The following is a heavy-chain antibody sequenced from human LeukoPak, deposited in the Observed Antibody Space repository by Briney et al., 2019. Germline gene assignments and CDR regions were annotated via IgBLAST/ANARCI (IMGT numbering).Heavy chain of an antibody. CDR3: ARDTDEYGDGTEY. Sequence: GESLRLSCTASGFTFSNFWMGWVRQAPGKGLEWVANIKQDETEKFYLGSVKGRFTISRDNAKNSLYLQMISLRAEDTALYYCARDTDEYGDGTEYWGQGSLVTVSS. D-gene: IGHD4-17*01. CDR1: GFTFSNFW. V-gene: IGHV3-7*01. J-gene: IGHJ4*02. CDR2: IKQDETEK.